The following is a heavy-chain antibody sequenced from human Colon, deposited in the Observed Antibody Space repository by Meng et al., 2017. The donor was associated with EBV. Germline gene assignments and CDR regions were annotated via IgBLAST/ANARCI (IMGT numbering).Heavy chain of an antibody. V-gene: IGHV3-11*01. CDR2: ISKMGDGI. CDR3: ARDLGGPGDY. J-gene: IGHJ4*02. CDR1: GFNFNDYY. D-gene: IGHD3-10*01. Sequence: LWGWGGGFVKPGGSLSLSGAASGFNFNDYYMTWLRQAPGKGLEWVAFISKMGDGISYAESVRGRFTISRDSATHSLYLQMNSLRAEDTAVYYCARDLGGPGDYWGQGTLVTVSS.